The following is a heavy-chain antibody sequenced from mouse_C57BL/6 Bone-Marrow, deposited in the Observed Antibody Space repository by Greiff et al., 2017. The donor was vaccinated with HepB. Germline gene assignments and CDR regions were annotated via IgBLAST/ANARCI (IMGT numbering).Heavy chain of an antibody. CDR1: GFNIKDDY. J-gene: IGHJ4*01. V-gene: IGHV14-4*01. CDR2: IDPENGDT. D-gene: IGHD1-1*01. CDR3: TTWGDGYAMDY. Sequence: EVQVVESGAELVRPGASVKLSCTASGFNIKDDYMHWVKQRPEQGLEWIGWIDPENGDTEYASKFQGKATITADTSSNTAYLQLSSLTSEDTAVYYCTTWGDGYAMDYWGQGTSVTVSS.